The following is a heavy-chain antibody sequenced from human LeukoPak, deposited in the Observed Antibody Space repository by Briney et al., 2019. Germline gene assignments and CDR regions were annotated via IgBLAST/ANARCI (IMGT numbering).Heavy chain of an antibody. J-gene: IGHJ6*03. CDR1: GFTFSSYG. D-gene: IGHD3-10*01. CDR2: IRYDGSNK. V-gene: IGHV3-30*02. Sequence: GGSLRLSCAASGFTFSSYGMHWVRQAPGKGLEWVAFIRYDGSNKYYADSVKGRFTISRDNAKNSLYLQMNSLRAEDTAVYYCARDQGWFGELLEGYYYYYMGVWGKGTTVTVSS. CDR3: ARDQGWFGELLEGYYYYYMGV.